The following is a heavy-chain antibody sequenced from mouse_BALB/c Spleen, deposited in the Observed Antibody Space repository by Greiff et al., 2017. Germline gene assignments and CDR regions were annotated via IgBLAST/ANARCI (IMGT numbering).Heavy chain of an antibody. CDR2: ISSGGSYT. D-gene: IGHD2-14*01. CDR3: ARSYYRYDGYYFDY. Sequence: EVQLVESGGGLVKPGGSLKLSCAASGFTFSSYAMSWVRQSPEKRLEWVAEISSGGSYTYYPDTVTGRFTISRDNAKNTLYLEMSSLRSEDTAMYYCARSYYRYDGYYFDYWGQGTTLTVSS. J-gene: IGHJ2*01. CDR1: GFTFSSYA. V-gene: IGHV5-9-4*01.